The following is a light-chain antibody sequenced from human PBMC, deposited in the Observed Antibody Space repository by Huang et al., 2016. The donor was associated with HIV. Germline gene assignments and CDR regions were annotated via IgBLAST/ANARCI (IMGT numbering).Light chain of an antibody. CDR1: QDISNT. J-gene: IGKJ4*01. Sequence: DTQMTQSPSSLSASVGDRVTITCPASQDISNTLNWYQQKPGQAPKLLIFAASNLETGVPSRCSGSGSGTDFTFSISSLQPEDVATYYCQQYDNISFSFGGGTKVEIK. V-gene: IGKV1-33*01. CDR2: AAS. CDR3: QQYDNISFS.